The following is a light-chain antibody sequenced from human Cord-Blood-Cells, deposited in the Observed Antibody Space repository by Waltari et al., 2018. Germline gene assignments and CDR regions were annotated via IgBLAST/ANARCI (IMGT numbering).Light chain of an antibody. Sequence: DIVMTQSPDSLAVSLGERATINCKSSQSVLYSSNDKNYLAWYQQKPGQPPKLLIYWASTRESGVPDRFSGSGSGTDFTLTIGSLQAEDVAVYYCQQYDSTPFTFGPGTKVDIK. CDR3: QQYDSTPFT. CDR1: QSVLYSSNDKNY. J-gene: IGKJ3*01. CDR2: WAS. V-gene: IGKV4-1*01.